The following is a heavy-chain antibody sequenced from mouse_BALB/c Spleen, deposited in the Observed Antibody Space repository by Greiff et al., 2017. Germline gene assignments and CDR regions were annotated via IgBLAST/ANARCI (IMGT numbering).Heavy chain of an antibody. Sequence: VKLMESGPGLVAPSQSLSITCTVSGFSLTSYGVHWVRQPPGKGLEWLGVIWAGGSTNYNSALMSRLSISKDNSKSQVFLKMNSLQTDDTAMYYCAREGYERAMDYWGQGTSVTVSS. V-gene: IGHV2-9*02. J-gene: IGHJ4*01. CDR3: AREGYERAMDY. CDR1: GFSLTSYG. D-gene: IGHD2-14*01. CDR2: IWAGGST.